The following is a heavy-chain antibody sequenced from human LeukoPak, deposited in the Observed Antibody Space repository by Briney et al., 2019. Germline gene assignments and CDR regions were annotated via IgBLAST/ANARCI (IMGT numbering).Heavy chain of an antibody. D-gene: IGHD3-22*01. CDR1: GFTFSTYS. CDR2: ISSSSSYI. V-gene: IGHV3-21*01. J-gene: IGHJ4*02. Sequence: NPGGSLRLSCAASGFTFSTYSMNWVRQAPGKGLEWVSSISSSSSYIYYADSVKGRFTISRDNAKNSLYLDMNSLRAEDTAVYYCARGLYYDSSAYYYWGQGTLVTVSS. CDR3: ARGLYYDSSAYYY.